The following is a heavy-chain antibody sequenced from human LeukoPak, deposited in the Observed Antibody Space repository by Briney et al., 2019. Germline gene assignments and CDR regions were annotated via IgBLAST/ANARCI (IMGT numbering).Heavy chain of an antibody. J-gene: IGHJ1*01. CDR2: IYTSGST. CDR1: GGPISSGSYY. D-gene: IGHD1-26*01. Sequence: SQTLSLTCTVSGGPISSGSYYWSWLRQPPGTGLEWIGRIYTSGSTNYNPSLRSRVIISVDTPKNQFSLKLSSVTAADTAVYYCARVLSGSYFQHWGQGTLVTVSS. CDR3: ARVLSGSYFQH. V-gene: IGHV4-61*02.